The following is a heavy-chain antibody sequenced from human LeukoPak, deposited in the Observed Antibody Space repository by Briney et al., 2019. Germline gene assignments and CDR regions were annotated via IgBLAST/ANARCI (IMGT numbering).Heavy chain of an antibody. V-gene: IGHV5-51*01. J-gene: IGHJ4*02. CDR1: GYSFTSYW. CDR3: ARSGRYYYDSSGYYYVYFDY. CDR2: IYPGDSDT. D-gene: IGHD3-22*01. Sequence: GESLQISCKGSGYSFTSYWIGWVRQMPGKGLEWMGIIYPGDSDTRYSPSFQGQVTISADKSISTAYLQWSSLKASDTAMYYCARSGRYYYDSSGYYYVYFDYWGQGTLVTVSP.